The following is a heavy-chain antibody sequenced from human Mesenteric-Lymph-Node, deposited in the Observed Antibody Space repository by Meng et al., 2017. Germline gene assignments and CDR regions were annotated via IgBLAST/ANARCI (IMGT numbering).Heavy chain of an antibody. J-gene: IGHJ4*02. CDR3: ARLGDSSSQLYYFDY. CDR2: INPNSGGT. CDR1: GYTFTDYY. V-gene: IGHV1-2*02. Sequence: ASVKVSCKASGYTFTDYYIHWVRQAPGQGLEWMGWINPNSGGTNYAQKFQGRVTITRDTSASTAYMELSSLRSEDTAVYYCARLGDSSSQLYYFDYWGQGTLVTVSS. D-gene: IGHD6-13*01.